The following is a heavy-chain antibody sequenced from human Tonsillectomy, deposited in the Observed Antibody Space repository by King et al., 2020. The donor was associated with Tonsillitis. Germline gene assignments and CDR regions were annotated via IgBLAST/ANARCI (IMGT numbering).Heavy chain of an antibody. V-gene: IGHV3-33*05. D-gene: IGHD2-21*02. CDR3: AKGEVTYDY. Sequence: VQLVESGGGVVQPGRSLRLSCATSGFTFSTYGMHWVRQAPGKGLEWVALISYDGVDKKYADSVKGRFTISRDNFKNTLYLQMNSVRTEDTAVYFCAKGEVTYDYWGQGALVTVTT. J-gene: IGHJ4*02. CDR1: GFTFSTYG. CDR2: ISYDGVDK.